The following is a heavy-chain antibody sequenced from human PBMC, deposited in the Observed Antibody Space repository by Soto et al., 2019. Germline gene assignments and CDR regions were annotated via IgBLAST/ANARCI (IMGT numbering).Heavy chain of an antibody. V-gene: IGHV4-34*01. CDR2: INHSGST. J-gene: IGHJ5*02. CDR3: ARGGITMIVVVRPGRHNWFDL. D-gene: IGHD3-22*01. CDR1: GGSFSGYY. Sequence: PSETLSLTCAVYGGSFSGYYWSWIRQPPGKGLEWIGEINHSGSTNYNPSLKSRVTISVDTSKNQFSLKLSSVTAADTAVYYCARGGITMIVVVRPGRHNWFDLWGKGTLVPVSS.